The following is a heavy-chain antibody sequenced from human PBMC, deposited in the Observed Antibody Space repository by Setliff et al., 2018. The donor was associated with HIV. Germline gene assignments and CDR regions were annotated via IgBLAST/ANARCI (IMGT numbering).Heavy chain of an antibody. V-gene: IGHV1-18*01. CDR3: ARDEQWLVRVGAFDI. CDR1: GYTFASYG. Sequence: ASVKVSCKASGYTFASYGISWVRQAPGQGLEWMGWISAYNGNTNYAQKFQGRVTMTTDTSTSTGYMELRSLRSDDTAVYYCARDEQWLVRVGAFDIWSQGTMVTVSS. CDR2: ISAYNGNT. J-gene: IGHJ3*02. D-gene: IGHD6-19*01.